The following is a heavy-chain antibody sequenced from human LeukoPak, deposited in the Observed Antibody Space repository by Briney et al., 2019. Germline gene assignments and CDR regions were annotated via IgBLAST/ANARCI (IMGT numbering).Heavy chain of an antibody. Sequence: PSETLSLTCAVYGGSFSGYYWSWIRQPPGKGLEWIGEINHSGSTNYNPSLKSRVTISVDTSKNQFSLKLSSVTAADTAVYYCARARGSRGYYYYYYMDVWGKGTRSPSP. J-gene: IGHJ6*03. CDR1: GGSFSGYY. CDR2: INHSGST. CDR3: ARARGSRGYYYYYYMDV. V-gene: IGHV4-34*01. D-gene: IGHD3-16*01.